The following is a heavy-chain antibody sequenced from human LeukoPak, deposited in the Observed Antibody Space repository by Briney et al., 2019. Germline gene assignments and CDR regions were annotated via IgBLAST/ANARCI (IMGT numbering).Heavy chain of an antibody. CDR3: ARIRGSGSYYSFGY. CDR2: MNPNSDNT. CDR1: GYTFTCYD. V-gene: IGHV1-8*01. Sequence: ASVKVSCKASGYTFTCYDINWVRPAPGQGLEWMGWMNPNSDNTGYAQKFQGRVTMTRNTSISTAYMELSSLRSEDTAVYYCARIRGSGSYYSFGYWGQATLVTVSS. D-gene: IGHD3-10*01. J-gene: IGHJ4*02.